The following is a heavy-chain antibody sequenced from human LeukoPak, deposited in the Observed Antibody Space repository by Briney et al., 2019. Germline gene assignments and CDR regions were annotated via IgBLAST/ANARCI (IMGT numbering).Heavy chain of an antibody. J-gene: IGHJ4*02. D-gene: IGHD1-26*01. CDR2: IYYSGST. V-gene: IGHV4-59*13. CDR1: GGSISNYY. CDR3: ARGVAVGATLLDY. Sequence: SETLSLTCTVSGGSISNYYWNWIRQPPGKERGWIGYIYYSGSTNYNPSLKSRVTISVDTSKNQYSLKLWSVTAADTAVYYCARGVAVGATLLDYWGQGTLVTVSS.